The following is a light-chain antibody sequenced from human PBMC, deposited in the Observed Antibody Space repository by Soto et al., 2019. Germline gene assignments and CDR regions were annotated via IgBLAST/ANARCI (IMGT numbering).Light chain of an antibody. Sequence: QSALTQPRSVSGSPGQSVTISCTGTSSDVCGYNYVPWYQQHPGKAPKLIIYDVSKRPSGVPDRFSGSKSGNTASLTISGLQAEDEADYYCCSSAGTYTSVFGGGTKLTVL. CDR1: SSDVCGYNY. CDR2: DVS. V-gene: IGLV2-11*01. CDR3: CSSAGTYTSV. J-gene: IGLJ3*02.